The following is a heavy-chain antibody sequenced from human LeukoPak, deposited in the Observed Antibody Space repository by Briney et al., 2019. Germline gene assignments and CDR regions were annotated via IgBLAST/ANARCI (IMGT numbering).Heavy chain of an antibody. CDR2: IKQDGSEK. Sequence: PGGSLRLSCAASGFTFSSYWMSWVRQAPGKGLEWVANIKQDGSEKYYVDSVKGRFTISRDNSKNTLYLQMNSLRAEDTAVYYCAKDQARSRPPSEGPAAGLDYWGQGTLVTVSS. J-gene: IGHJ4*02. CDR1: GFTFSSYW. V-gene: IGHV3-7*01. CDR3: AKDQARSRPPSEGPAAGLDY. D-gene: IGHD6-13*01.